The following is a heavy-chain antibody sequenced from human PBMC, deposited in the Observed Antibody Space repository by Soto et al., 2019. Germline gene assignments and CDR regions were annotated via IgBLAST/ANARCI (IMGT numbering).Heavy chain of an antibody. CDR3: AREGRLFLEWALY. J-gene: IGHJ4*02. CDR1: GFTFSSYW. V-gene: IGHV3-7*01. D-gene: IGHD3-3*01. Sequence: EVQLVESGGGLVQPGGSLRLSCAASGFTFSSYWMSWVRQAPGKGLEWVANIKQDGSEKYYVDSVTGRFTISRDNAKNSLYLQMNSLRAEDTAVYYCAREGRLFLEWALYWGQGTLVTVSS. CDR2: IKQDGSEK.